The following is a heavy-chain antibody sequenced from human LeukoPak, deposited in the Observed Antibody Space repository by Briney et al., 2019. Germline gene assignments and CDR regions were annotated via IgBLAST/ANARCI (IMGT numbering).Heavy chain of an antibody. CDR1: GFTFSSYW. Sequence: GGSLRLSCAASGFTFSSYWMHWVRQAPGKGLVWVSRINTDGSSTSYADSVKGRFTISRDNAKNTLYLQMGSLRAEDMAVYYCARPWKLGPQQQLVPPLGYWGQGTLVTVSS. CDR2: INTDGSST. D-gene: IGHD6-13*01. CDR3: ARPWKLGPQQQLVPPLGY. V-gene: IGHV3-74*01. J-gene: IGHJ4*02.